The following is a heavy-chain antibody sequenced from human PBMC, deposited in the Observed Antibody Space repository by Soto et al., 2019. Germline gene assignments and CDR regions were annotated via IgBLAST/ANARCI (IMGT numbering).Heavy chain of an antibody. V-gene: IGHV1-69*11. CDR1: GVTFSTST. J-gene: IGHJ6*02. Sequence: VQLVQSGAEVRKPGSSVKVSCQVSGVTFSTSTITWVRQAPGPGLEWMGSIIPILGTAKSTQKFQGSVTITADESASVAYMELRSLTSEDTAVYYCARAGLVSGWNEFCGMEVWGQGTTVTFSS. CDR3: ARAGLVSGWNEFCGMEV. D-gene: IGHD6-19*01. CDR2: IIPILGTA.